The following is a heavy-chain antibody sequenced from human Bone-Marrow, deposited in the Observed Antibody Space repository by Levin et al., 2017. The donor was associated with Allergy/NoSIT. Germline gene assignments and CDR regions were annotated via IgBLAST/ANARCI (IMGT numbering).Heavy chain of an antibody. CDR3: ARDDPGYCSSTSCYTRFSNYDDGMDV. V-gene: IGHV1-69*04. CDR1: GGTFSSYT. CDR2: IIPILGIA. J-gene: IGHJ6*02. Sequence: KISCKASGGTFSSYTISWVRQAPGQGLEWMGRIIPILGIANYAQKFQGRVTITADKSTSTAYMELSSLRSEDTAVYYCARDDPGYCSSTSCYTRFSNYDDGMDVWGQGTTVTGS. D-gene: IGHD2-2*02.